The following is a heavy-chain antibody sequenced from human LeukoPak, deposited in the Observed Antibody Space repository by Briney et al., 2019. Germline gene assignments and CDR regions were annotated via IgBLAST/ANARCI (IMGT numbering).Heavy chain of an antibody. V-gene: IGHV3-74*01. D-gene: IGHD3-16*02. CDR2: KSDGSST. J-gene: IGHJ4*02. CDR3: ARETRHNVWGSYRYYIDY. Sequence: KSDGSSTSYGDSVKGRFTISRDNAKNMLYLQMNSLRAEDTAVYYCARETRHNVWGSYRYYIDYWGQGTLVTASS.